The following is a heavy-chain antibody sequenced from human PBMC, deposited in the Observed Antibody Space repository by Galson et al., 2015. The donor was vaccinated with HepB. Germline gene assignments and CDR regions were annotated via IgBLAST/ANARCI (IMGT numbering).Heavy chain of an antibody. J-gene: IGHJ3*01. V-gene: IGHV3-74*01. CDR2: ISSDGSSK. D-gene: IGHD3-3*01. CDR3: ARAPQPYYDFWSGDYRDDSFDV. CDR1: GFTFRSYC. Sequence: SLRLSCAASGFTFRSYCMHWVRQAPGKGLVWVSRISSDGSSKSYADSVKGRFTISRDNAKNTLYLQMNSLRAEDTAVYYCARAPQPYYDFWSGDYRDDSFDVWGQGTMATVSS.